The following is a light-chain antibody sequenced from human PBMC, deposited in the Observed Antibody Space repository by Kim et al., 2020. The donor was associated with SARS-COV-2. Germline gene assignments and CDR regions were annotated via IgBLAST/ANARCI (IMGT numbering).Light chain of an antibody. Sequence: VFPGERAPLSCRASQTISNDLAWYQQKPGQAPRLLIYGVSTRATGIPATFSGSGSGTEFTLTISSLQSEDFALYYCQQYNDWPLTFGGGTKVDIK. CDR2: GVS. V-gene: IGKV3-15*01. J-gene: IGKJ4*01. CDR3: QQYNDWPLT. CDR1: QTISND.